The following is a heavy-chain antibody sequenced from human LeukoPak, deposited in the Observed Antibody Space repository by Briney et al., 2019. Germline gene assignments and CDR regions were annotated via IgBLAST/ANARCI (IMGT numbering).Heavy chain of an antibody. CDR3: ARFKQLGRAFDS. V-gene: IGHV4-39*07. D-gene: IGHD1-1*01. CDR1: GFSIGTTRYY. Sequence: PSETLSLTCTVSGFSIGTTRYYWGWLRQPPGKGLEWIGNIYYSGTTYYNPSLKSRVTISVDTSKNQFSLTLNSVTAADTAVYFCARFKQLGRAFDSWGLGSLVTVSS. J-gene: IGHJ4*02. CDR2: IYYSGTT.